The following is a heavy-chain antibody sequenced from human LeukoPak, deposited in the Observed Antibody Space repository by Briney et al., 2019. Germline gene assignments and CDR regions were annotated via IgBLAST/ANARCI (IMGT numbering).Heavy chain of an antibody. CDR1: GFTFSTYG. Sequence: GGSLRLSCAASGFTFSTYGMSWVRQAPGKGLEWVSLISDSGGTTYYADSVKGRFTISRDNSKNTLYLQMNSLRVEDTAVYYCARGYGMDVWGQGTTVTVSS. V-gene: IGHV3-23*01. CDR3: ARGYGMDV. J-gene: IGHJ6*02. CDR2: ISDSGGTT.